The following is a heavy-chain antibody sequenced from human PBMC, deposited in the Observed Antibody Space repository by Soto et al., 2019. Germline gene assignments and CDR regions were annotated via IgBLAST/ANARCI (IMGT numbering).Heavy chain of an antibody. J-gene: IGHJ5*02. Sequence: EVQLVESGGDLVQPGGSLRLSCATSGFIFSDRYMDWVRQTPGKGLEWLGRIRNRANSYSTDYAASVRGRFTISRDDSNNSLYLHMSSLKTEDTAVYYCATIDMVEKFDPRGQGTLVTVSS. D-gene: IGHD3-10*01. CDR1: GFIFSDRY. CDR2: IRNRANSYST. CDR3: ATIDMVEKFDP. V-gene: IGHV3-72*01.